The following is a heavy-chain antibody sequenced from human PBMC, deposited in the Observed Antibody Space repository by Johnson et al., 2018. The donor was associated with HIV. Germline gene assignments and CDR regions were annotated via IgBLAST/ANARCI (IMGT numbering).Heavy chain of an antibody. CDR2: INWSGGST. Sequence: VQLVESGGGLVQPGGSLRLSCAASGFTFSDYYMSWIRQAPGKGLEWVSGINWSGGSTDYAESVKGRFTISRDISQNTLYLQMHSLRAEDTAVYYCAKDRSSGWYPAFDIWGQGTMVTVSS. CDR3: AKDRSSGWYPAFDI. V-gene: IGHV3-23*04. CDR1: GFTFSDYY. J-gene: IGHJ3*02. D-gene: IGHD6-19*01.